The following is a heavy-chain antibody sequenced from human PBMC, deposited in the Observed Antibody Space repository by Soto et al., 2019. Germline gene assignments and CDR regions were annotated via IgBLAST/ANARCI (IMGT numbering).Heavy chain of an antibody. J-gene: IGHJ6*03. Sequence: EVQLVESGGGLVKPGGSLRLSCAASGFTFSSYSMNWVRQAPGKGLEWVSSISSSSSYIYYADSVKGRFTISRDNAKNSLYLQMNILRAEDTAVYYCARDEKDIVVVPADLAYYYYYMDVWGKGTTVTVSS. CDR3: ARDEKDIVVVPADLAYYYYYMDV. D-gene: IGHD2-2*01. CDR2: ISSSSSYI. CDR1: GFTFSSYS. V-gene: IGHV3-21*01.